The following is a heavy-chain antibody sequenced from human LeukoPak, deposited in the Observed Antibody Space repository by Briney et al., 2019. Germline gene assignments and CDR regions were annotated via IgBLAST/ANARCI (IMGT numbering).Heavy chain of an antibody. J-gene: IGHJ6*03. V-gene: IGHV1-69*01. CDR2: IIPIFGTA. Sequence: SVKVSCKASGGTFSSYAISWVRQAPGQGLEWMGGIIPIFGTANYAQKFQGRVTITADESTSTAYMELSSLRSEDTAVYYCARVGGTSAVVPAAMRYYYYMDVWGKGTTVTVSS. CDR3: ARVGGTSAVVPAAMRYYYYMDV. CDR1: GGTFSSYA. D-gene: IGHD2-2*01.